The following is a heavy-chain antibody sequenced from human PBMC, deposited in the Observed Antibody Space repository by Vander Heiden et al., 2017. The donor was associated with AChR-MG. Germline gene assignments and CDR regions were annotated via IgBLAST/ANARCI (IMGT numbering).Heavy chain of an antibody. V-gene: IGHV3-15*01. CDR2: IKSQRRGVTT. CDR1: KFTFINAW. Sequence: EVQLVESGGGLVTPGGSLRLSCAASKFTFINAWLRWVRQAPGKGLEGVGRIKSQRRGVTTDYAAPVKGRFTISRDDSKSMVYLQMNGLRSEDTAVYYCTTDGGIGPNPIFTYWGQGTLVTVSS. J-gene: IGHJ4*02. D-gene: IGHD3-16*01. CDR3: TTDGGIGPNPIFTY.